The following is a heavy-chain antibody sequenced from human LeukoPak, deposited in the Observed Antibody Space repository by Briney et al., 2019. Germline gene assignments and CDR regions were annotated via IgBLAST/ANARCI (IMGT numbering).Heavy chain of an antibody. J-gene: IGHJ4*02. V-gene: IGHV3-21*01. CDR3: AKGGHYYDSSGYYADY. CDR1: GFTFNNYS. CDR2: ISNSSSYI. Sequence: GGSLRLSCAASGFTFNNYSMNWVRQAPGKGLEWVSSISNSSSYIYYADSVKGRFTISRDNSKNTLYLQMNSLRAEDTAVYYCAKGGHYYDSSGYYADYWGQGTLVTVSS. D-gene: IGHD3-22*01.